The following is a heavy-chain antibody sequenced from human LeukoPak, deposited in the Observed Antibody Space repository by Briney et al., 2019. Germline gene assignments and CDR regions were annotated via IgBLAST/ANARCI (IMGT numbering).Heavy chain of an antibody. V-gene: IGHV4-59*08. CDR3: ARQGDRPFDY. Sequence: SETLPLTCSVSGGPLRTYYWSWIRPPPAKGLEGIGYIYYSRDTNYNPSLKSRVTISVDTSKSQFALKLRSVSAADTAVYYCARQGDRPFDYWGQGTLVTVSS. D-gene: IGHD2-21*01. CDR2: IYYSRDT. CDR1: GGPLRTYY. J-gene: IGHJ4*02.